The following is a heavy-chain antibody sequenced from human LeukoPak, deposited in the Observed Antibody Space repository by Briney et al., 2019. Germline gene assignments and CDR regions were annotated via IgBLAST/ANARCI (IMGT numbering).Heavy chain of an antibody. J-gene: IGHJ4*02. CDR1: GGTFSSYA. Sequence: SVKVSCKASGGTFSSYAISWVRQAPGQGLEWMGGIISIFGTANYAQKFQGRVTITTDESTSTAYMELSSLRSEDTAVYYCAGLYGDYVGYWGQGTLVTVSS. D-gene: IGHD4-17*01. CDR3: AGLYGDYVGY. V-gene: IGHV1-69*05. CDR2: IISIFGTA.